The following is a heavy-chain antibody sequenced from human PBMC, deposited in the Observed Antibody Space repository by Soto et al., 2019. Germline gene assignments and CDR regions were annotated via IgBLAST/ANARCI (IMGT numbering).Heavy chain of an antibody. CDR2: INPNSGGT. CDR1: GYTFTDYY. J-gene: IGHJ4*02. D-gene: IGHD4-17*01. CDR3: ARDQDYGDYVGKSYYFDY. V-gene: IGHV1-2*04. Sequence: ASVKVSCKASGYTFTDYYMHWVRQAPGQGLEWMGWINPNSGGTNYAQKFRGWVTMTRDTSISTAYMELSRLRSDDTAVYYCARDQDYGDYVGKSYYFDYWGQGTLVTVSS.